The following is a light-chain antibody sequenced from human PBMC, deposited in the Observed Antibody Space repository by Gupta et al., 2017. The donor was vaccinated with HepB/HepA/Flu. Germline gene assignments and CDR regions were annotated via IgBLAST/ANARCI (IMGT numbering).Light chain of an antibody. CDR1: ESLVHRDGNTY. CDR2: RAS. Sequence: DIVMTHTPLSSPVTLGQPASISCRSSESLVHRDGNTYLSWFQQRPGQPPRLLIYRASQRFSGVPDRFSGSGAETDFTLKISRVEAEDVGTYYCLQATQFPRTFGQGTKVEIK. V-gene: IGKV2-24*01. CDR3: LQATQFPRT. J-gene: IGKJ1*01.